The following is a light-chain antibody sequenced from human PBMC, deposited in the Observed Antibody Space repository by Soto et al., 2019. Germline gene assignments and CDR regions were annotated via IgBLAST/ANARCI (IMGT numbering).Light chain of an antibody. CDR3: SSYTSSSTVV. CDR1: SSDVGGYNY. J-gene: IGLJ2*01. Sequence: QSVLTQPASVSGSPGQSITISCTGGSSDVGGYNYVSWCQQHPGKAPKLMIYDVSNRPSGVSNRFSGSKSGNTASLTISGLQAQDEADYYCSSYTSSSTVVFGGGTKLTVL. V-gene: IGLV2-14*01. CDR2: DVS.